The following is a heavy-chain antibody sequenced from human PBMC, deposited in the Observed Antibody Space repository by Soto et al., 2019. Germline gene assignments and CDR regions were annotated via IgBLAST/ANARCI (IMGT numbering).Heavy chain of an antibody. CDR2: IYYSGST. Sequence: SETLSLTCSVSGGSISSYYWSWIRQPPGKGLEWIGYIYYSGSTNYNPSLKSRVTISVDTSKNQFSLKLSSVTAADTAVYYCARVVPSYDFWSGPNYGMDVWGQGTTVTVSS. CDR3: ARVVPSYDFWSGPNYGMDV. V-gene: IGHV4-59*13. J-gene: IGHJ6*02. D-gene: IGHD3-3*01. CDR1: GGSISSYY.